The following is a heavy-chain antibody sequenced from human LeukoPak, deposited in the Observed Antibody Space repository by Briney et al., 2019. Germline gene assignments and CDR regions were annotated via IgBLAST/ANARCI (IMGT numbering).Heavy chain of an antibody. CDR2: IYQDGNGN. Sequence: GSPRLSCAASGFTSSNFWTSWVRQAPGKGLEWVANIYQDGNGNYFVDSVKGRFTISGDKAKNSLYLQMNSLRADDTAVYYCAKDLDYTTYGYYFDYWGQGTLVTVSS. J-gene: IGHJ4*02. CDR3: AKDLDYTTYGYYFDY. D-gene: IGHD4-11*01. CDR1: GFTSSNFW. V-gene: IGHV3-7*05.